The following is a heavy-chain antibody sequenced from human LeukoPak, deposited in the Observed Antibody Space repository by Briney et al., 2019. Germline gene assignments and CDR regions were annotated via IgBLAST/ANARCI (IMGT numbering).Heavy chain of an antibody. CDR3: AGAYYVGYSYGRNHYWYFDL. Sequence: GGSLRLSCAASGFTFSSYSMNWVRQAPEKGLEWVSSISSSSSYIYYADSVKGRFTISRDNAKNSLYLQMNSLRAEDTAVYYCAGAYYVGYSYGRNHYWYFDLWGRGTLVTASS. J-gene: IGHJ2*01. CDR1: GFTFSSYS. CDR2: ISSSSSYI. D-gene: IGHD5-18*01. V-gene: IGHV3-21*01.